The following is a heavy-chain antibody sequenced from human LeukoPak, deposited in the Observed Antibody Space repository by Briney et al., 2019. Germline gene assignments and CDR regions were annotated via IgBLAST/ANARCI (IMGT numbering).Heavy chain of an antibody. CDR1: GYTFTSYY. D-gene: IGHD6-6*01. CDR3: ARGSSKESQEGDWFDP. J-gene: IGHJ5*02. Sequence: ASVKVSCKASGYTFTSYYMHWVRQAPGQGLEWMGIINPSGGSTGYAQKFQGRVTMTRDMSTSTVYMELSSLRSEDTAVYYCARGSSKESQEGDWFDPWGQGTLVTVSS. V-gene: IGHV1-46*01. CDR2: INPSGGST.